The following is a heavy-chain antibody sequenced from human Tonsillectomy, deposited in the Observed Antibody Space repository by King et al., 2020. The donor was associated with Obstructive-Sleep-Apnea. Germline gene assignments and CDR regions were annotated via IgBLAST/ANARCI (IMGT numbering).Heavy chain of an antibody. CDR3: ARKVATIPYYFDY. CDR1: GFTFSSYS. CDR2: ISRSSSYI. J-gene: IGHJ4*02. V-gene: IGHV3-21*01. D-gene: IGHD5-12*01. Sequence: VQLVESGGGLVKPGGSLRLSCAASGFTFSSYSMNWVRQAPGKGLEWVSSISRSSSYIYYADSVKGRFTISRDNARNSLYLQMNSLRAEDTAVYYCARKVATIPYYFDYWGQGTLVTVSS.